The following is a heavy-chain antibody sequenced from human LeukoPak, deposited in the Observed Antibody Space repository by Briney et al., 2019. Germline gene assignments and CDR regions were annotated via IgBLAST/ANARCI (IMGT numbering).Heavy chain of an antibody. CDR2: ISGSGGST. V-gene: IGHV3-23*01. CDR3: AKWVVAARFFDY. Sequence: GGSLRLSCAASGFTFSSYAMSWVRQAPGKGLEWVSAISGSGGSTYYADSVKGRFTISRDNSKNTLYLQMNSLRAEDTAVHYCAKWVVAARFFDYWGQGTLVTVSS. CDR1: GFTFSSYA. J-gene: IGHJ4*02. D-gene: IGHD2-15*01.